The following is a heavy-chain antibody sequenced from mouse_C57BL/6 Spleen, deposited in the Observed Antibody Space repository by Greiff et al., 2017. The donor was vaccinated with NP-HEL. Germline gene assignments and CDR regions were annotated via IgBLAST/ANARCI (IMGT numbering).Heavy chain of an antibody. CDR2: IIPYNGGT. Sequence: VQLQQSGPVLVKPGASVKISCKASGYTFTDYYMNWVKQSPGKSLEWIGVIIPYNGGTSYNPNFKGKATLTVDKSSSTSYLQLNSLTSEDAAVYYCAARGYYSNYGGVFDDWGQGTTLTVSS. CDR3: AARGYYSNYGGVFDD. J-gene: IGHJ2*01. D-gene: IGHD2-5*01. V-gene: IGHV1-19*01. CDR1: GYTFTDYY.